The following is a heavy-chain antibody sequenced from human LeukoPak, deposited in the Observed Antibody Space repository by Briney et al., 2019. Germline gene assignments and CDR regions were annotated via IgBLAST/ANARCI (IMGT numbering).Heavy chain of an antibody. V-gene: IGHV1-18*01. Sequence: GASVKVSCKASGYTFTRYYIIWVRQAPGQGLEWMGWVSAYNGHTNYAQNLQGRVTMTTDTSTTTAYMDLRSLRSDDTAIYYCARGDGGSYRTGTFDYWGQGTLVTVSS. J-gene: IGHJ4*02. CDR3: ARGDGGSYRTGTFDY. CDR1: GYTFTRYY. D-gene: IGHD1-26*01. CDR2: VSAYNGHT.